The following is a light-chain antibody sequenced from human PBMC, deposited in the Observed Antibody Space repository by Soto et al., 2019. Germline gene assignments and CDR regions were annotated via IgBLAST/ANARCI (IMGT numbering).Light chain of an antibody. V-gene: IGKV1-5*01. J-gene: IGKJ1*01. CDR1: QTISSW. CDR3: QHYNSYSEA. CDR2: AAS. Sequence: DIQITQSPSTLSGSVADRFTITCRASQTISSWLAWYQQKPGKAPKLLIYAASSLQSGVPSRFSGSGSGTEFTLTISSLQPDDFATYYCQHYNSYSEAFGQGTKVDIK.